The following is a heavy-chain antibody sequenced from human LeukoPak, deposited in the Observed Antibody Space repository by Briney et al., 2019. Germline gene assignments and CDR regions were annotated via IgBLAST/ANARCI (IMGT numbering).Heavy chain of an antibody. CDR3: ARVATGSYDWFDP. CDR2: ISSSSSTI. V-gene: IGHV3-21*01. Sequence: GGSLRLSCAASGFTFSSYSMNWVRQAPGKGLEWVSSISSSSSTIYYADSVKGRFTISRDNAKNSLYLQMNSLRAEDTAVYFCARVATGSYDWFDPWGQGTLVTVSS. CDR1: GFTFSSYS. D-gene: IGHD3-10*01. J-gene: IGHJ5*02.